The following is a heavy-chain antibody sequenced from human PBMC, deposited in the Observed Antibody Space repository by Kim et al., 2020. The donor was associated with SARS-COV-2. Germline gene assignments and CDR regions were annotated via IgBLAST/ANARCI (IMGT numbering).Heavy chain of an antibody. V-gene: IGHV4-61*01. CDR2: IYYSGST. CDR1: GGSVSSGSYY. Sequence: SETLSLTCTVSGGSVSSGSYYWSWIRQPPGKGLEWIGYIYYSGSTNYNPSLKSRVTISVDTSKNQFSLKLSSVTAADTAVYYCARDRATPPIISARGGWFDPWGQGTLVTVSS. D-gene: IGHD6-6*01. CDR3: ARDRATPPIISARGGWFDP. J-gene: IGHJ5*02.